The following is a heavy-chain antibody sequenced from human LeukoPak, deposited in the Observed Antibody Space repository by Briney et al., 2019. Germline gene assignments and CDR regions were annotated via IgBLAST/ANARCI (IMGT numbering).Heavy chain of an antibody. Sequence: GGSLRLSCAASGFTFSSYSMNWVRQAPGKGLEWVSSISSSSSYIYYADSVKGRFTISRDNAKNSLYLQMNSLRAEDTAVYYCARGDTAMVWGPFDYWGQGTLVTVSS. CDR2: ISSSSSYI. V-gene: IGHV3-21*01. J-gene: IGHJ4*02. CDR3: ARGDTAMVWGPFDY. CDR1: GFTFSSYS. D-gene: IGHD5-18*01.